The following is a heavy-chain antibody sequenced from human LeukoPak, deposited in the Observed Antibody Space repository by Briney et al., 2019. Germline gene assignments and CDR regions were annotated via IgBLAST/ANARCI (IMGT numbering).Heavy chain of an antibody. D-gene: IGHD1-26*01. V-gene: IGHV3-73*01. CDR3: SRHGSRVGTTTNLDR. CDR2: IRSKTNNYAT. J-gene: IGHJ5*02. CDR1: GFNFSASA. Sequence: PGGSLRLSCAASGFNFSASAMHWVRQAAGKGLEWVGRIRSKTNNYATGYAESVEGRFTISRDDSKNMAYLQMNSLKIEDTAVYYCSRHGSRVGTTTNLDRWGQGTLVTVSS.